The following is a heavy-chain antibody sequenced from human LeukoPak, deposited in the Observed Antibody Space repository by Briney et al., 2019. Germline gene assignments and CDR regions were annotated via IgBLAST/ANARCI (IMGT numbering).Heavy chain of an antibody. CDR2: ISGSGGST. CDR3: AKDPMVRGVFEYFDY. D-gene: IGHD3-10*01. V-gene: IGHV3-23*01. CDR1: GFTFSSYA. J-gene: IGHJ4*02. Sequence: GGSLRLSCAASGFTFSSYAMSWVRQAPGKGLEWVSAISGSGGSTYYADSVKGRFTISRDNSKNTLYLQMNSLRAEDTAVYYCAKDPMVRGVFEYFDYWGQGTLSPSPQ.